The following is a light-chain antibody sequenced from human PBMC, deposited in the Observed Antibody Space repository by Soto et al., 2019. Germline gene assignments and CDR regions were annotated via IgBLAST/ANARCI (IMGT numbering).Light chain of an antibody. CDR3: SSYTSSSTWV. J-gene: IGLJ3*02. CDR1: SSDVGGYNY. CDR2: DVS. V-gene: IGLV2-14*01. Sequence: QSALTQPASVYGSARQSITISCTGTSSDVGGYNYVSWYQQHPGKAPKLMIYDVSNRPSGVSNRFSGSKSGNTASLTISGLQAEDEADYYCSSYTSSSTWVFGGGTQLTVL.